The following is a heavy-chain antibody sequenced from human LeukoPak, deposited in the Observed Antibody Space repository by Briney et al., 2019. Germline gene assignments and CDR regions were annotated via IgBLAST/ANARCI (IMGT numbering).Heavy chain of an antibody. Sequence: ASVKVSCKASGYTFTGYYMHWVRQAPGQGLEWMGWINPNSSGTNYAQKFQGRVTMTRDTSISTAYMELSRLRSDDTAVYYCARQGGGKQWLVYWGQGTLVTVSS. CDR3: ARQGGGKQWLVY. D-gene: IGHD6-19*01. J-gene: IGHJ4*02. CDR1: GYTFTGYY. V-gene: IGHV1-2*02. CDR2: INPNSSGT.